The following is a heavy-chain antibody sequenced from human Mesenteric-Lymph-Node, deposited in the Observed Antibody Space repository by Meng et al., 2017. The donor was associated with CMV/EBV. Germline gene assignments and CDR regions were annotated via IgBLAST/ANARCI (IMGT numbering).Heavy chain of an antibody. D-gene: IGHD3-3*01. CDR3: ARGYDFWSGYYTNYYYGMDV. CDR2: ISSSGSTI. J-gene: IGHJ6*02. CDR1: GFTFSDYY. Sequence: GESLKISCAASGFTFSDYYMSWIRQAPGKGLEWVSYISSSGSTIYYADSVKGRFTISRDNAKNSLYLQMNSLRAEDTAVYYCARGYDFWSGYYTNYYYGMDVWGQGTTVTVSS. V-gene: IGHV3-11*01.